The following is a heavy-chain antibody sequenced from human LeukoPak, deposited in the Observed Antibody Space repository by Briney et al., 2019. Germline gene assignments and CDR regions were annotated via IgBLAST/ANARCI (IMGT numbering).Heavy chain of an antibody. CDR2: IIPIFGTA. D-gene: IGHD6-19*01. V-gene: IGHV1-69*13. J-gene: IGHJ4*02. CDR3: AREIAVAGSFDY. Sequence: SVKVSCKASGGTFSSYAISWVRQAPGQGLEWMGGIIPIFGTANYAQKFQGRVTITADESTSTAYMELSSLRSEDTAAYYCAREIAVAGSFDYWGQGTLVTVSS. CDR1: GGTFSSYA.